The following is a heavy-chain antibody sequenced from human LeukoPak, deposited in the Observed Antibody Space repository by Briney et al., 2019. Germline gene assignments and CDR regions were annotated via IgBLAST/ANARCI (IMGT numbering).Heavy chain of an antibody. D-gene: IGHD3-22*01. J-gene: IGHJ4*02. CDR1: GFSVSDHY. CDR2: ISGSGDST. V-gene: IGHV3-23*01. CDR3: AKDHDPNYYDSSYFDY. Sequence: GGSLRLSCVVSGFSVSDHYMSWVRQAPGKGLEWVSAISGSGDSTYYAGSVKGRFTISRDNSKNTLYLQMKSLRAEDTAVYYCAKDHDPNYYDSSYFDYWGQGTLVTVSS.